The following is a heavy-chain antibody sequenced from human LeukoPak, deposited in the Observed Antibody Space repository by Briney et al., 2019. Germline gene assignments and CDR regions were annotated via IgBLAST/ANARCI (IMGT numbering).Heavy chain of an antibody. CDR1: GYTFTRHY. CDR3: ARDSITMVRGVTLFDY. J-gene: IGHJ4*02. D-gene: IGHD3-10*01. V-gene: IGHV1-46*01. CDR2: INPSSGGT. Sequence: ASVKVSCKASGYTFTRHYMNWVRQAPGQGLEWMGKINPSSGGTGYAQKFQGRVTMTRDTSTSTAYMELRSLRSDDTAVYYCARDSITMVRGVTLFDYWGQGTLVTVSS.